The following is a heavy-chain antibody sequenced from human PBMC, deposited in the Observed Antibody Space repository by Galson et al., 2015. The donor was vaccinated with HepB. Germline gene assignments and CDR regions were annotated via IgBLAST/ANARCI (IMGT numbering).Heavy chain of an antibody. CDR3: ARLGRTSHGFDI. V-gene: IGHV3-11*06. D-gene: IGHD1-26*01. J-gene: IGHJ3*02. CDR2: ISSSSSYT. CDR1: GFTFSDFY. Sequence: SLRLSCAAFGFTFSDFYMSWIRQAPGKGLEWVSYISSSSSYTNYADSVKGRFTISSDNAKNSLFLQMNSLRVEDTAVYYCARLGRTSHGFDIWGQGTMVTVSS.